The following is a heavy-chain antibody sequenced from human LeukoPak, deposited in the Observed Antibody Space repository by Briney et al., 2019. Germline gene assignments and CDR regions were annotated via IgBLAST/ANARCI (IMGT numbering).Heavy chain of an antibody. V-gene: IGHV3-53*01. CDR1: GFTVSSNY. J-gene: IGHJ3*02. CDR3: ASPRSGQSFDI. CDR2: IYPGGNT. D-gene: IGHD6-19*01. Sequence: PGGSLRLCCAASGFTVSSNYMSWVRQAPGKGLEWVSVIYPGGNTYYADSVKGRFTVSRDNSKNTLYLQMNSLRAEDTAVYYCASPRSGQSFDIWGQGTMVTVSS.